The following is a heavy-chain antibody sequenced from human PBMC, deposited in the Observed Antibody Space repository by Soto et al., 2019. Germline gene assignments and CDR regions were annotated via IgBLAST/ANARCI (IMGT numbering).Heavy chain of an antibody. Sequence: QVQLVQSGAEVKKPGASVKVSCKASGYTFTSYGISWVRQAPGQGLEWMGWISAYNGNTNYAQKLQGRVTMTTHTATSTPHLELRRLSSADTAVYSCAREDGVLFAEFFLYYCMHFWGHGTTVTLSS. J-gene: IGHJ6*02. CDR3: AREDGVLFAEFFLYYCMHF. D-gene: IGHD3-10*01. CDR2: ISAYNGNT. V-gene: IGHV1-18*01. CDR1: GYTFTSYG.